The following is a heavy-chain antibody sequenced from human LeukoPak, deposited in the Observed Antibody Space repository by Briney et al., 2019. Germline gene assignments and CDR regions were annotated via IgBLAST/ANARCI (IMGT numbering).Heavy chain of an antibody. CDR3: AKATVMGEAYYYYYGMGV. J-gene: IGHJ6*02. Sequence: GGSLRLSCAASGFTFDDYPMHWVRQAPGKGLEWVSGISWNSGSIGYADSVKGRFTISRDNAKNSLYLQMNSLRAEDTALYYCAKATVMGEAYYYYYGMGVWGQGTTVTVSS. CDR1: GFTFDDYP. D-gene: IGHD3-16*01. CDR2: ISWNSGSI. V-gene: IGHV3-9*01.